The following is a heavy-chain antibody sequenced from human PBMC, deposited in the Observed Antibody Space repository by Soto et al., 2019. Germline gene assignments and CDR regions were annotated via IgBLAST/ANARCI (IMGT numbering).Heavy chain of an antibody. D-gene: IGHD2-15*01. CDR1: GGTFSSYA. CDR2: IIPIFGTT. Sequence: SVKVSCKASGGTFSSYAISWVRQAPGQGLEWMGGIIPIFGTTNYAQKFQGRVTITANTSTSTAYMELSSLRSEDTAVYYCARGGLFSASLRAKPNYYYMDVWGKGTTVTVSS. V-gene: IGHV1-69*06. CDR3: ARGGLFSASLRAKPNYYYMDV. J-gene: IGHJ6*03.